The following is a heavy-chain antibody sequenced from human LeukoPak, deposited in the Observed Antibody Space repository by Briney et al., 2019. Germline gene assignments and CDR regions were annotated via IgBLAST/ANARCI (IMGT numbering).Heavy chain of an antibody. D-gene: IGHD3-16*01. CDR3: ASSDYVWGKPFYFGY. CDR1: GLTFTRYS. V-gene: IGHV3-21*01. CDR2: ISTSSGYI. Sequence: PGGSLRLSCAASGLTFTRYSMSWVRQAPGKGLEWVSSISTSSGYIYYADSVMGRFTISRDNAKNSPYLQMNSLRPEDTAVYYCASSDYVWGKPFYFGYWGQGTLVTVSS. J-gene: IGHJ4*02.